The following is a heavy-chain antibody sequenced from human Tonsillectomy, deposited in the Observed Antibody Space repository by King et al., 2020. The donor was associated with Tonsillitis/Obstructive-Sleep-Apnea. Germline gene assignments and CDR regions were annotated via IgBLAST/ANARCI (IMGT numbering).Heavy chain of an antibody. D-gene: IGHD3-22*01. CDR3: ARHGYYYDNSGHNFDY. V-gene: IGHV5-10-1*01. J-gene: IGHJ4*02. CDR1: GYSFTSYW. CDR2: IDPSDSYT. Sequence: QLVQSGAEVKKPGESLRISCKGSGYSFTSYWISWVRQMPGKGLERMGRIDPSDSYTNYSPSFQGHVTISADKSISTAYLQWSSLKASDTAMYYCARHGYYYDNSGHNFDYWGQGTLVTVSS.